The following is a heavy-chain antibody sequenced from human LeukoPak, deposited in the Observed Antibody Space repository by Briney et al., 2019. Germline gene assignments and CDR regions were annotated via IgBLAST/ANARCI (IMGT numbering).Heavy chain of an antibody. J-gene: IGHJ4*02. CDR3: ARHMVYDYVWGSYRPFDY. CDR2: IYYSGST. D-gene: IGHD3-16*02. V-gene: IGHV4-39*01. CDR1: GGSISSSSYY. Sequence: SETLSLTCTVSGGSISSSSYYWGWIRQPPGKGLEWIGSIYYSGSTYYNPPLKSRVTISVDTSKNQFSLELSSVTAADTAVYYCARHMVYDYVWGSYRPFDYWGQGTLVTVSS.